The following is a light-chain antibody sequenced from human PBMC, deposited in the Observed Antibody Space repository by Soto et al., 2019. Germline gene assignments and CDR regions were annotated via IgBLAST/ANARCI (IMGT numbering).Light chain of an antibody. CDR2: GPS. Sequence: EVVLTQSPGTLSLSPGERATLSCRASQSVSRRYLAWYQQKPGQAPRLLIFGPSSRATGIPDRFSGSGSGTDFPLTISILEPEDFAVYYCLQYDTSPPRYTFGQGTKLEIK. CDR3: LQYDTSPPRYT. CDR1: QSVSRRY. V-gene: IGKV3-20*01. J-gene: IGKJ2*01.